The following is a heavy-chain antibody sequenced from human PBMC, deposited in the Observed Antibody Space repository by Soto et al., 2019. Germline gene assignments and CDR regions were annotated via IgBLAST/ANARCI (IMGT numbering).Heavy chain of an antibody. CDR1: GGTFSSYA. CDR3: ASPGGGYYKYYFDY. V-gene: IGHV1-69*01. D-gene: IGHD3-22*01. J-gene: IGHJ4*02. CDR2: IIHIFGTA. Sequence: QVQLVQSGAEVKKPGSPVKVSCKASGGTFSSYAITWVRQAHGQGLEWMGGIIHIFGTANYAQKFQGRVTITADESMSTAYMELSSLRSEDTAVYYCASPGGGYYKYYFDYWGQGTLVTVCS.